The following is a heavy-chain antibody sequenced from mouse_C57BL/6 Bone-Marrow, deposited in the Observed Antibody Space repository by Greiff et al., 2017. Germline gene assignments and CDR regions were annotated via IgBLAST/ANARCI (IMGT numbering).Heavy chain of an antibody. D-gene: IGHD1-1*01. CDR2: ISDGGSYT. V-gene: IGHV5-4*01. CDR1: GFTFSSYA. CDR3: ARDEGSPYYYGSGFAY. J-gene: IGHJ3*01. Sequence: EVQLVESGGGLVKPGGSLKLSCAASGFTFSSYAMSWVRQTPEKRLEWVATISDGGSYTYYPDNVKGRFTISRDNAKNNLYLQMSHLKSEDTAMYYCARDEGSPYYYGSGFAYWGQGTLVTVSA.